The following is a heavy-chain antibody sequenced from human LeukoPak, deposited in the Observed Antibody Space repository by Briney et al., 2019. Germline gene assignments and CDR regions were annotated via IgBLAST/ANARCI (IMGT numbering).Heavy chain of an antibody. Sequence: PGGSLRLSCAVSGFTFSSYGMHWVRQAPGKGLEWVAVIWYDGSNKYYVDSVKGRFTISRDNAKNSLYLQMNSLRAEDTALYYCAREDQPRGTFDYWGQGILVTVSS. J-gene: IGHJ4*02. CDR3: AREDQPRGTFDY. V-gene: IGHV3-33*01. CDR2: IWYDGSNK. CDR1: GFTFSSYG. D-gene: IGHD2-15*01.